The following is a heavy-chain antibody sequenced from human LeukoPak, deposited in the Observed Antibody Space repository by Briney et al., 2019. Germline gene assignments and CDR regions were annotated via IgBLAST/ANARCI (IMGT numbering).Heavy chain of an antibody. CDR3: ASRVWAPKDYYYGMDV. CDR1: GYTFTSYD. Sequence: ASVKVSCKASGYTFTSYDINWVRQATGQGLEWMGWMNPNGGNTGYAQKFQGRVTMTRNTSMSTAYMELSSLRSEDTAVYYCASRVWAPKDYYYGMDVWGQGTTVTVSS. D-gene: IGHD6-13*01. V-gene: IGHV1-8*01. J-gene: IGHJ6*02. CDR2: MNPNGGNT.